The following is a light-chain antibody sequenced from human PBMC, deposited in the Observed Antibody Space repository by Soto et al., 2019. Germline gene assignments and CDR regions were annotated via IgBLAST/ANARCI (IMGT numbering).Light chain of an antibody. CDR3: QHSSLSPWT. V-gene: IGKV1-39*01. Sequence: DIQMTQSPSSLSASVGDRVTITCRASQSIFNYLNWYQQKPGKAPKLLIFATSNLQSGVPSRFSGSRSGTEFTLTISSLQLEDFATYSCQHSSLSPWTFGQGTKVEIK. CDR2: ATS. CDR1: QSIFNY. J-gene: IGKJ1*01.